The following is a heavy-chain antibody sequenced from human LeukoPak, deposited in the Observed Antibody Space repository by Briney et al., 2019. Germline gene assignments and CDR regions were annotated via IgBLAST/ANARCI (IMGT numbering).Heavy chain of an antibody. CDR1: GYTFTSYY. CDR2: INPSGGST. V-gene: IGHV1-46*01. Sequence: ASVKVSCKASGYTFTSYYMHWVRQAPGQGLEWMGIINPSGGSTSYAQKFQGRVTMTRDMSTSTVYMELSSLRSEDTAVYYCARGWFCRGERCYNFDSWGQGTLVTVSS. J-gene: IGHJ4*02. D-gene: IGHD2-15*01. CDR3: ARGWFCRGERCYNFDS.